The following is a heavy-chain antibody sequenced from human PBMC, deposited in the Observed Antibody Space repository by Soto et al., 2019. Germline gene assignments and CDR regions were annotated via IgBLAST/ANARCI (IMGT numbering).Heavy chain of an antibody. J-gene: IGHJ6*03. CDR2: MNLNSGNT. D-gene: IGHD2-21*01. V-gene: IGHV1-8*01. Sequence: ASVKVSCKASGYNLTSYDVHWVRQATGQGLEWLAWMNLNSGNTGYAQKFQGRVTLTRNTSISTAYMELSSLRSEDTAVYYCARVGPLGPIPKNYMDVWGKGTTVTVSS. CDR3: ARVGPLGPIPKNYMDV. CDR1: GYNLTSYD.